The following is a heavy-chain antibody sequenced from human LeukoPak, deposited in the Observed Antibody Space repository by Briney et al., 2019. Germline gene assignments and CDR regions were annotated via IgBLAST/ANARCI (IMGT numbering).Heavy chain of an antibody. Sequence: PSETLSLTCTVSGYSISSGYYWGWIRQPPREGLEWIGYVSYSGSTNYNPSLKSRLTISEDTSKNQFSLRLNSVTAADTAVYYCARRSSSSSWYTPAFDYWGQGILVTVSS. CDR2: VSYSGST. CDR1: GYSISSGYY. D-gene: IGHD6-13*01. CDR3: ARRSSSSSWYTPAFDY. J-gene: IGHJ4*02. V-gene: IGHV4-61*05.